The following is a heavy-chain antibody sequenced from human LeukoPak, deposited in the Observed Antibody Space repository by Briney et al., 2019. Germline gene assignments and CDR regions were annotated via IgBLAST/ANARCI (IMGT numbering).Heavy chain of an antibody. CDR2: IYYSGST. CDR1: GGSISSYY. Sequence: PSETLSLTCTVSGGSISSYYWSWIRQPPGKGLEWIGYIYYSGSTNYSPSLKSRTTISLDTSKSQFSLKLNSVTAADTAVYYCARDGDYDWYFDLWGRGTLVTVSS. V-gene: IGHV4-59*01. J-gene: IGHJ2*01. D-gene: IGHD4-17*01. CDR3: ARDGDYDWYFDL.